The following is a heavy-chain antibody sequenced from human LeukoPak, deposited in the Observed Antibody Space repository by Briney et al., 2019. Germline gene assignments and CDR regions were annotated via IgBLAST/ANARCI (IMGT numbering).Heavy chain of an antibody. CDR1: RFTFSSYA. J-gene: IGHJ4*02. CDR3: AKAYYYESSGLDY. D-gene: IGHD3-22*01. Sequence: GGSLRLSCAASRFTFSSYAMSWVRQAPGKGLEWVSAISGSGGRTYYADSVKGRFTISRDNSKSTLYLQMNSLRAEDTAVYCRAKAYYYESSGLDYWGQGTLVTVSS. V-gene: IGHV3-23*01. CDR2: ISGSGGRT.